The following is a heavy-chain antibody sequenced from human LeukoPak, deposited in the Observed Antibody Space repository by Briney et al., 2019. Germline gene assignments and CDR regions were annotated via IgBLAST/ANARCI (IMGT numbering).Heavy chain of an antibody. J-gene: IGHJ5*02. Sequence: SVKVSCKASGGTFSSYAIGWVRQAPGQGLEWMGGIIPIFGTANYAQKFQGRVTITADESTSTAYMELSSLRSEDTAVYYCARAPMIVDWFDPWGQGTLVTVSS. V-gene: IGHV1-69*01. CDR2: IIPIFGTA. D-gene: IGHD3-22*01. CDR3: ARAPMIVDWFDP. CDR1: GGTFSSYA.